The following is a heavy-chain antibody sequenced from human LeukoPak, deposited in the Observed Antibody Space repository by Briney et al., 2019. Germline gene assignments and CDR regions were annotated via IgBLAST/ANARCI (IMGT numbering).Heavy chain of an antibody. D-gene: IGHD1-1*01. CDR1: GGTFISYA. CDR2: VSYDGSSI. CDR3: ARDARGTGAFDY. J-gene: IGHJ4*02. V-gene: IGHV3-30-3*01. Sequence: SCKASGGTFISYAMQWVRQAPGKGLEWVGVVSYDGSSIFYADSVKGRFTISRDNSQNTLYLQMNSLRTEDTAVYYCARDARGTGAFDYWGQGTLVTASS.